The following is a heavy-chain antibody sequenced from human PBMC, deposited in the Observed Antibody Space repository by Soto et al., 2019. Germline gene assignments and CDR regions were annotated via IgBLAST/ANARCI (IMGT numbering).Heavy chain of an antibody. CDR1: GDSVSSDSAA. Sequence: QVQLQQSGPGLVKPSQTLSLTCAISGDSVSSDSAAWNWIRQSPSRGLEWLGRTFYRSKWYHDYAVSVKSRITLNPDTAPTHFSLQLNSVTPEGTAVYYCARSPPVIGANWFDPWGQGTLVTVSS. D-gene: IGHD1-26*01. J-gene: IGHJ5*02. CDR3: ARSPPVIGANWFDP. CDR2: TFYRSKWYH. V-gene: IGHV6-1*01.